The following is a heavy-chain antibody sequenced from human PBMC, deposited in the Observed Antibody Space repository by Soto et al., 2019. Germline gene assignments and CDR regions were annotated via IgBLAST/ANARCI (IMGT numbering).Heavy chain of an antibody. CDR2: ISGSGGST. Sequence: GSLRLSCAASGFTFSSYAMSWVRQAPGKGLEWVSAISGSGGSTYYADSVKGRFTISRDNSKNTLYLQMNSLRAEDTAVYYCAKARPRIVLMLYANDDWGQGTPVTVAS. CDR1: GFTFSSYA. CDR3: AKARPRIVLMLYANDD. J-gene: IGHJ4*02. D-gene: IGHD2-8*01. V-gene: IGHV3-23*01.